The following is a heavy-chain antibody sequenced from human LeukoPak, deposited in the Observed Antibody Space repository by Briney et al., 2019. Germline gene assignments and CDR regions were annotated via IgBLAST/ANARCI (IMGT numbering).Heavy chain of an antibody. CDR2: INPHSGGT. CDR3: ARDRGGNSGGPHYYFDY. D-gene: IGHD4-23*01. J-gene: IGHJ4*02. Sequence: ASVKVSCKASGYTFTGYYMHWVRQAPGQGLEWMGWINPHSGGTNYAQKFQGRVTMTRDTSISTAYMELSRLRSDDTAVYYCARDRGGNSGGPHYYFDYWGQGILVTVSS. V-gene: IGHV1-2*02. CDR1: GYTFTGYY.